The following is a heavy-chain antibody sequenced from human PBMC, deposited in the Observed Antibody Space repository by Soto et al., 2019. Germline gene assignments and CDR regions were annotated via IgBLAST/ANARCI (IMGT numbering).Heavy chain of an antibody. D-gene: IGHD3-3*01. CDR3: ARAPFYEFWSGYYREKYFDY. V-gene: IGHV1-69*12. Sequence: QVQLVQSGSEVKKPGSSVKVSCKASGGTFSSHAISWVRQAPGQGLEWMGCIIPIFGATNYVQKFQGRVTITADESTATAYMELSSLRSEDTAVYYCARAPFYEFWSGYYREKYFDYWGRGSLVSVSS. J-gene: IGHJ4*02. CDR1: GGTFSSHA. CDR2: IIPIFGAT.